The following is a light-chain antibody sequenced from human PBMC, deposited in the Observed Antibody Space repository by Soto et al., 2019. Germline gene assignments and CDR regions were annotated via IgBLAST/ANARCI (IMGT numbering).Light chain of an antibody. CDR1: SSDVGGYNY. V-gene: IGLV2-8*01. CDR3: SSYADSNIVV. Sequence: QSALTHPPSASGSPGHSVTISCTGTSSDVGGYNYVSWYQQHPGKAPKLMIYEVNKRPSGVPDRFSGSKSGNTASLTVSGLQAEDEADYYCSSYADSNIVVFGGGTKLTVL. J-gene: IGLJ2*01. CDR2: EVN.